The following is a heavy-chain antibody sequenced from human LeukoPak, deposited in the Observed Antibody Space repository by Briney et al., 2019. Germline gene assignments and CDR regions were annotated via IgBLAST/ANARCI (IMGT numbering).Heavy chain of an antibody. CDR3: ARLRSDASRRLPARRAVARVY. Sequence: NASETLSLTCAVYGGSFSGYYWSWIRQPPGKGLEWIGEINHSGSTNYNPSLKSRVTISVDTSKNQFSLKLSSVTAADTAVYYCARLRSDASRRLPARRAVARVYWGQGTLVTVSS. CDR1: GGSFSGYY. V-gene: IGHV4-34*01. CDR2: INHSGST. J-gene: IGHJ4*02. D-gene: IGHD6-19*01.